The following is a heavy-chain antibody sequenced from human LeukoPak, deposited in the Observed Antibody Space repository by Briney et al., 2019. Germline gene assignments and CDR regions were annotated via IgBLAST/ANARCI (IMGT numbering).Heavy chain of an antibody. Sequence: GGSLRLSCAASGFTFSNCWMNWVRQAPGKGLEWVANVKQDGSEKYYLDSVKGRFTISRDNAKNSLYLQMNSLRAEDTAVYYCARGYYDPDAFDIWGQGTMVTVSS. V-gene: IGHV3-7*01. J-gene: IGHJ3*02. CDR3: ARGYYDPDAFDI. D-gene: IGHD3-22*01. CDR1: GFTFSNCW. CDR2: VKQDGSEK.